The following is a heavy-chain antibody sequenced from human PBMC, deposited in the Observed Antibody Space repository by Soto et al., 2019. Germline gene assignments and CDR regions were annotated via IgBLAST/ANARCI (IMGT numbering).Heavy chain of an antibody. Sequence: VASVKVSCKASGGTFSSYAISWVRQAPGQGLEWMGGIIPIFGTANYAQKFQGRVTITADKSTSTAYMELSSLRSEDTAVYYCARDPPYYDILTGYYWGGWFDPWGQGTLVTVSS. CDR2: IIPIFGTA. CDR3: ARDPPYYDILTGYYWGGWFDP. V-gene: IGHV1-69*06. CDR1: GGTFSSYA. J-gene: IGHJ5*02. D-gene: IGHD3-9*01.